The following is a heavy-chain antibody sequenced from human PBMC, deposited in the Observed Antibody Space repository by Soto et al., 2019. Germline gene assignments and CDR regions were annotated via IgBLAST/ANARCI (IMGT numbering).Heavy chain of an antibody. D-gene: IGHD5-12*01. CDR2: ISYDGSNK. CDR3: AKRGRSGYDFDY. Sequence: QVQLVESGGGVVQPGRSLRRSCAASGFTFSSYGMHWVRQAPGKGLEWVAVISYDGSNKYYADSVKGRFTISRDNSKNTLYLQMNSLRAEDTAVYYCAKRGRSGYDFDYWGQGTLVTVSS. CDR1: GFTFSSYG. J-gene: IGHJ4*02. V-gene: IGHV3-30*18.